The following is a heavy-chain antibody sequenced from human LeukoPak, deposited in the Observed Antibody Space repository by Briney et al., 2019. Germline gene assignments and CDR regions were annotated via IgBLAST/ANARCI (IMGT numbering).Heavy chain of an antibody. CDR2: IYYSGST. V-gene: IGHV4-39*07. Sequence: PSETLSLTCTVSGGSISSSSYYWGWIRQPPGTGLGWVGSIYYSGSTYYHPSLKSRVTISVDTSKNQFSLKLSSVTAAGTAVYYCARGPVDTIFGVVIPRNNWFAPWGQGTLVTVSS. CDR3: ARGPVDTIFGVVIPRNNWFAP. D-gene: IGHD3-3*01. CDR1: GGSISSSSYY. J-gene: IGHJ5*02.